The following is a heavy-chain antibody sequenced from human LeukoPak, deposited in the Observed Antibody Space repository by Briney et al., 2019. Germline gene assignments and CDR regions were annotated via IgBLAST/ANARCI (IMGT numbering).Heavy chain of an antibody. CDR1: GYTFSSYH. CDR3: ARELRPTATRWYFDL. J-gene: IGHJ2*01. Sequence: ASVKVXCXASGYTFSSYHIHWVRQAPGQGLEWMGRINPSFNPGVDVTSYAQKFQGRITMTRDISTNTVYMELSSLTSEDTAVYYCARELRPTATRWYFDLWGRGTLVTVSS. D-gene: IGHD1-1*01. V-gene: IGHV1-46*01. CDR2: INPSFNPGVDVT.